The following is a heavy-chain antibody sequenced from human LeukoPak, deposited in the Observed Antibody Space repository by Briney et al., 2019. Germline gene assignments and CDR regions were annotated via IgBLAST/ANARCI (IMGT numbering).Heavy chain of an antibody. CDR2: IIPILGIA. Sequence: GASVKVSCKASGGTFSSYAISWVRQAPGQGLEWMGRIIPILGIANYAQKFQGRVTITADKSTSTAYMELSSLRSEDTAVYYCAKNGEPHYYMDVLGKGTTVTVSS. D-gene: IGHD1-14*01. CDR1: GGTFSSYA. CDR3: AKNGEPHYYMDV. J-gene: IGHJ6*03. V-gene: IGHV1-69*04.